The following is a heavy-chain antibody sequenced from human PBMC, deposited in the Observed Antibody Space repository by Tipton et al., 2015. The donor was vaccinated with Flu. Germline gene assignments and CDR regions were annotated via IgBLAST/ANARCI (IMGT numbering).Heavy chain of an antibody. Sequence: VQLVQSGGGLVQPGWSLRLSCAASGFTFGDYWMHWVRQAPGKGLEWVANINQDGSVNYYVDSVKGRFTISRDNAKNSLYLQMNNLRAEDTAVYYCGRAIGGSSSHWGQGTLVTVSS. CDR2: INQDGSVN. J-gene: IGHJ4*02. V-gene: IGHV3-7*01. D-gene: IGHD2-2*01. CDR3: GRAIGGSSSH. CDR1: GFTFGDYW.